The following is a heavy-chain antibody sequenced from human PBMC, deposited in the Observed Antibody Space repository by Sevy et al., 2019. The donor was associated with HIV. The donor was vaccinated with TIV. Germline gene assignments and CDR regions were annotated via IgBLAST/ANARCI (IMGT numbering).Heavy chain of an antibody. J-gene: IGHJ4*02. V-gene: IGHV4-61*02. Sequence: SETLSLTCTVSGGSISSGNYYWSWIRQPAGKGLEWIGRIYTSGSNNYNPSLKSRVTISVDTSKNQFSLKLSSVTAADTAVHYCARESGDCSSTSCYEGVSDYWGQGTLVTVSS. CDR3: ARESGDCSSTSCYEGVSDY. CDR1: GGSISSGNYY. CDR2: IYTSGSN. D-gene: IGHD2-2*01.